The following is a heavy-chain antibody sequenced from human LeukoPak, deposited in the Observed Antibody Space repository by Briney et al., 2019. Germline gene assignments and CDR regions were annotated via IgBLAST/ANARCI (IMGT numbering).Heavy chain of an antibody. CDR2: ISSSGSTI. CDR3: ARGGQWLVRTLDY. CDR1: GFTFSSYE. V-gene: IGHV3-48*03. J-gene: IGHJ4*02. Sequence: GGSLRLFCAASGFTFSSYEMNWVRQAPGKGLEWVSYISSSGSTIYYADSVKGRFTISRDNAKNSLYLQMNSLRAEDTAVYYCARGGQWLVRTLDYWGQGTLVTVSS. D-gene: IGHD6-19*01.